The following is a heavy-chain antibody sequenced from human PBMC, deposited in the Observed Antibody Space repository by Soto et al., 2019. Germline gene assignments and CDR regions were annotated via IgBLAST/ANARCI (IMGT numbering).Heavy chain of an antibody. J-gene: IGHJ4*02. CDR3: AGGSGSYHFPDI. D-gene: IGHD3-22*01. CDR2: IYYSGDT. Sequence: SETLSLTCTVSGASLTSSSYYWDWVRQPPGKGLEWIGTIYYSGDTYYNPSLKSHVTISVDPSNNQFSLRLSSVTAADTALYFCAGGSGSYHFPDIWGQGVLVTVSS. CDR1: GASLTSSSYY. V-gene: IGHV4-39*01.